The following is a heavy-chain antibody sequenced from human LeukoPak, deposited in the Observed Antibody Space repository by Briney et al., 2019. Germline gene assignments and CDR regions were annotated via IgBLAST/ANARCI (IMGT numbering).Heavy chain of an antibody. J-gene: IGHJ4*02. CDR3: VRLNDYGDRNLYYFGY. CDR2: ISSDGDKT. Sequence: GGSPRLSCSASGFIFSNYGMYWVRQAPGKGLEFVSAISSDGDKTFYADSVNGRFTISRDNSKNTLYLQTSSLRGEDTAVYYCVRLNDYGDRNLYYFGYWGQGTLVTVSS. V-gene: IGHV3-64D*06. CDR1: GFIFSNYG. D-gene: IGHD4-17*01.